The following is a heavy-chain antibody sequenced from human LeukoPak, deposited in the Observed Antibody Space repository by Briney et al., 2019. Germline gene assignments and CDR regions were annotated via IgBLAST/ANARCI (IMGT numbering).Heavy chain of an antibody. D-gene: IGHD3-3*01. V-gene: IGHV3-11*01. CDR3: AKDAFQRFLEWFQFDP. Sequence: GGSLRLSCAASGFTFSDYYMSWIRQAPGKGLEWVSYISSSGSTIYYADSVKGRFTISRDNAKNSLYLQMNSLRAEDTALYYCAKDAFQRFLEWFQFDPWGQGTLVTVSS. J-gene: IGHJ5*02. CDR1: GFTFSDYY. CDR2: ISSSGSTI.